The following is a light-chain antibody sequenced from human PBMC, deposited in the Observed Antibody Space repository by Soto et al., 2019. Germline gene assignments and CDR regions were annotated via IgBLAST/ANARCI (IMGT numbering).Light chain of an antibody. CDR1: SSDVGGYNY. CDR3: SSYAGSNNVV. V-gene: IGLV2-8*01. Sequence: QSVLTQPPSASGSPGQSVTISCTGTSSDVGGYNYVSWYQQHPGKAPKLIIYEVSKRPSGVPDRSSGSKSGNTASLTVSGLQAEDEAYYYCSSYAGSNNVVFGGGTKLTVL. J-gene: IGLJ2*01. CDR2: EVS.